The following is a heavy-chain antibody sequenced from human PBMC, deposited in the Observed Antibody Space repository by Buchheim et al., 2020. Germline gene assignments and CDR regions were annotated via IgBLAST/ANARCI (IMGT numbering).Heavy chain of an antibody. Sequence: QVQLQESGPGLVKPSQTLSLTCAVSGGSISSGGYSWTWIRQPTGEGLEWIGHMYNSGSTYHNASLKSRVTISIDTSKNQFTLTLSSVTAADTAVYYCVRKNENFVFDYWGQGTL. V-gene: IGHV4-30-4*07. J-gene: IGHJ4*02. CDR1: GGSISSGGYS. D-gene: IGHD1-1*01. CDR2: MYNSGST. CDR3: VRKNENFVFDY.